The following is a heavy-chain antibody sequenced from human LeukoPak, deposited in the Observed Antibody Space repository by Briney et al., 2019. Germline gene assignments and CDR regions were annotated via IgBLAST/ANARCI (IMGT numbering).Heavy chain of an antibody. J-gene: IGHJ3*02. D-gene: IGHD1-14*01. CDR2: IDNDGSDT. V-gene: IGHV3-74*01. CDR3: ARGGFHHGFDI. Sequence: PGGSLRLSCAASGFTFSSYWIHWVRQAPGKGLAWVSRIDNDGSDTIFADSVKGRFTLSRDNAKNTVYLQMNSLRAEDTAVYYSARGGFHHGFDIWGQGTMVTVS. CDR1: GFTFSSYW.